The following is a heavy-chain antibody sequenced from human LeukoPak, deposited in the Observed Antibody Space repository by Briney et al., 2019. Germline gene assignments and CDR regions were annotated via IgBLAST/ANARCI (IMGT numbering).Heavy chain of an antibody. CDR3: ARHSGSRDTLDI. Sequence: SETLALMRTVSGGSISTYDGSWIRQPPGKGLEWIGYIYYSGSTNYNPSLKSRVTISVDTSKNQFSLKLSSVTAADTAVYYCARHSGSRDTLDIWGQGTMVTVSS. CDR1: GGSISTYD. V-gene: IGHV4-59*08. CDR2: IYYSGST. D-gene: IGHD1-26*01. J-gene: IGHJ3*02.